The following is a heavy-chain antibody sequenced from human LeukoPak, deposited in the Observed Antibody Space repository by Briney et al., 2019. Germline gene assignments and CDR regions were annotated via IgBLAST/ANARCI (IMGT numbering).Heavy chain of an antibody. D-gene: IGHD3-3*01. J-gene: IGHJ4*02. Sequence: ASVKVSCKASGYTFTGYYMHWVRQAPGQGLEWMGWINPNSGGTNYAQKFQGRVTMTRDTSISTAYMEPSRLRSDDTAVYYCARDAYGVVGIDYWGQGTLVTVSS. V-gene: IGHV1-2*02. CDR2: INPNSGGT. CDR1: GYTFTGYY. CDR3: ARDAYGVVGIDY.